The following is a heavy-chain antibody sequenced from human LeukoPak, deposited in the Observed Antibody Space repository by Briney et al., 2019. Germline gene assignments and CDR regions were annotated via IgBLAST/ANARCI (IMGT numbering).Heavy chain of an antibody. J-gene: IGHJ6*03. Sequence: SETLSLTCSVSGYSISSAYYWGWIRQPPGKGLEWIATIHYSGSTYYNPSLKSRVTISLDTSKNQFSLKLSSVTAADTAVYYCARGYDSSGYGDYYYYMDVWGKGTTVTVSS. CDR3: ARGYDSSGYGDYYYYMDV. V-gene: IGHV4-38-2*02. CDR1: GYSISSAYY. D-gene: IGHD3-22*01. CDR2: IHYSGST.